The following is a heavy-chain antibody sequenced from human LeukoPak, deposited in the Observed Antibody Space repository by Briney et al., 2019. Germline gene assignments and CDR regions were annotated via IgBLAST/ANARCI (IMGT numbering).Heavy chain of an antibody. J-gene: IGHJ4*02. V-gene: IGHV3-21*01. D-gene: IGHD5-18*01. CDR3: ARDAFNTAMENFDY. CDR1: GFTFSGYT. CDR2: ISGDSSYI. Sequence: PGGSLRLSCEASGFTFSGYTMNWVRQAPGKGLEWVSSISGDSSYIYYADSVKGRFTISRDNAYNSLYLQMNSLRAEDTAVYYCARDAFNTAMENFDYWGQGTLVTVSS.